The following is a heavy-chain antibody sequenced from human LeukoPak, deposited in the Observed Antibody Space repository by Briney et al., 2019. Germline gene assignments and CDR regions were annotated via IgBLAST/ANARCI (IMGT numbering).Heavy chain of an antibody. CDR2: IYPGDSDT. V-gene: IGHV5-51*01. D-gene: IGHD2-15*01. J-gene: IGHJ4*02. CDR1: GYSFTTYW. CDR3: ARGRGYCSAGSCYLFDY. Sequence: GESLKISCKGSGYSFTTYWITWVRQMPGKGLEWMGIIYPGDSDTRYSPSFQGQVTISADKSISTAYLQWSSLKASDTAMYYCARGRGYCSAGSCYLFDYWGQGTLVTVSS.